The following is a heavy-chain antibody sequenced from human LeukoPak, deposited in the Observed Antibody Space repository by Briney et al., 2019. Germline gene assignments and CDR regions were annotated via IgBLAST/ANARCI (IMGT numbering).Heavy chain of an antibody. CDR1: GYSFTSYW. CDR2: IYPGDSDT. Sequence: GESLKISCKGSGYSFTSYWIGWVRQMPGKGLEWMGIIYPGDSDTRYSPSFQGQVTISADKSISTAYLQWSSLKASDTAMYYCARHLFGCSSTSCYPSFDYWGQGTLVTVSS. CDR3: ARHLFGCSSTSCYPSFDY. J-gene: IGHJ4*02. V-gene: IGHV5-51*01. D-gene: IGHD2-2*01.